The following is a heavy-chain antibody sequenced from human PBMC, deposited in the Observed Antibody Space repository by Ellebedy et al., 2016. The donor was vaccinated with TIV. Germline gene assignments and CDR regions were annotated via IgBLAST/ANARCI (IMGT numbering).Heavy chain of an antibody. Sequence: GGSLRLSCTASGFTFGDYAMSWFRQAPGKGLEWVSFIRSTAYGGTIQYAASVNGRFTISRDDSKSIAYLQMNSLKTEDTAVYYCTRGPVTGRFDYWGQGTLVTVSS. CDR3: TRGPVTGRFDY. CDR2: IRSTAYGGTI. CDR1: GFTFGDYA. J-gene: IGHJ4*02. V-gene: IGHV3-49*03. D-gene: IGHD4-11*01.